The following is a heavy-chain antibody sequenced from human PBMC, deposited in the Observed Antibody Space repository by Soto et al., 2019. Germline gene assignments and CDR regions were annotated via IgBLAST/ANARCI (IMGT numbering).Heavy chain of an antibody. D-gene: IGHD3-22*01. Sequence: QTLSLTCAISVDSVSSNSAAWNCIRQSPSRVIEWLGRTYYRSKWYNDYAVSVKSRITINPDTSKNQFSLQLNSVTPEDTAVYYCAREGYDTSGYFPDYYYYGMDVWGQGTTVTVSS. V-gene: IGHV6-1*01. CDR3: AREGYDTSGYFPDYYYYGMDV. CDR1: VDSVSSNSAA. J-gene: IGHJ6*02. CDR2: TYYRSKWYN.